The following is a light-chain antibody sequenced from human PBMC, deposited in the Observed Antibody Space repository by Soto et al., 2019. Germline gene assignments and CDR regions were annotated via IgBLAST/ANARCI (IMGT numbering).Light chain of an antibody. CDR3: QQYNSWPPYT. CDR2: DTS. CDR1: QRVSSN. J-gene: IGKJ2*01. Sequence: EIVLTQSPATLSVSPGERATLSCRASQRVSSNLAWYQQKPGQAPRLLIYDTSGRATGFPARFSGSGSGTEFTLTISSLQSEDIAVYYCQQYNSWPPYTFGQGTKVEIK. V-gene: IGKV3-15*01.